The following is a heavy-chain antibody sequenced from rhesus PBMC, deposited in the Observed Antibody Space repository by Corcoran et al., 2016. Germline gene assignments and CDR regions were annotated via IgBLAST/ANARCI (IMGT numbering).Heavy chain of an antibody. V-gene: IGHV4-173*01. Sequence: QLQLQESGPGLVKPSETLSLPCAVSGGSISSTFWSWIRQPPGQGLEWIGRISGRGGNTDKNTSRKIRVTISIETSKNQFALKPNSVTAAETARFFGVRTPPYYGSWNPGCDVWGPGVLVTVSS. D-gene: IGHD6-25*01. CDR2: ISGRGGNT. CDR1: GGSISSTF. CDR3: VRTPPYYGSWNPGCDV. J-gene: IGHJ5-1*01.